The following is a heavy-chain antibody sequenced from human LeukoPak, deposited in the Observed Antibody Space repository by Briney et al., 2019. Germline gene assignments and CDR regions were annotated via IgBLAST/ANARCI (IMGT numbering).Heavy chain of an antibody. CDR2: ISGSGGST. Sequence: GGSLRLSCAASGFTFSSYGMSWVRQAPGKGLEWVSAISGSGGSTYYADSVKGRFTISRDNSKNTLFLQMSSLRAEDTALYYCTRLHGSGTFYPNFDYWGQGTLVTVSS. J-gene: IGHJ4*02. D-gene: IGHD1-26*01. CDR3: TRLHGSGTFYPNFDY. V-gene: IGHV3-23*01. CDR1: GFTFSSYG.